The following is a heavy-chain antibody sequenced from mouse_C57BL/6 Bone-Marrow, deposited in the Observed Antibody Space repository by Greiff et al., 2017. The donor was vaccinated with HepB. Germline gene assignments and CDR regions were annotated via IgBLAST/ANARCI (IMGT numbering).Heavy chain of an antibody. V-gene: IGHV1-82*01. J-gene: IGHJ3*01. D-gene: IGHD2-5*01. CDR2: IYPGDGDT. Sequence: VQLQQSGPELVKPGASVKISCKASGYAFSSSWMNWVKQRPGKGLEWIGRIYPGDGDTNYNGKFKGKATLTADKSSSTAYIQLSSLTSEDSAVYFCARRYSKGGFAYWGQGTLVTVSA. CDR1: GYAFSSSW. CDR3: ARRYSKGGFAY.